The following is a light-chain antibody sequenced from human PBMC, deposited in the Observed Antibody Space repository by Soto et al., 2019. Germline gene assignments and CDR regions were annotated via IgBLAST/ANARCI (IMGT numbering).Light chain of an antibody. CDR2: GAS. CDR1: QSVSSSY. Sequence: DIVLTQSPGTLSLSPGERATLSCRASQSVSSSYLSWYQQKTGQAPRLLIYGASSRATGIPDRFSGSGSGTDFTLTISRLEPEDFAVYYCQQYGSSPRTFGGGTKVDIK. J-gene: IGKJ4*01. V-gene: IGKV3-20*01. CDR3: QQYGSSPRT.